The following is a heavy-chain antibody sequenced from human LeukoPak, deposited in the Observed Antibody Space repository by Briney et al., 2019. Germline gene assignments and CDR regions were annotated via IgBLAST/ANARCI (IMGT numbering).Heavy chain of an antibody. Sequence: SETLSLTCTVSGGSISSYYWSWLRQPPGKGLEWIGYIYYSGSTNYNPSLKSRVTISVDTSKNQFSLKLSSVTAADTAVYYCARGYQPVAGTRPVSYYYYMDVWGKGTTVTVSS. V-gene: IGHV4-59*01. CDR1: GGSISSYY. CDR3: ARGYQPVAGTRPVSYYYYMDV. CDR2: IYYSGST. D-gene: IGHD6-19*01. J-gene: IGHJ6*03.